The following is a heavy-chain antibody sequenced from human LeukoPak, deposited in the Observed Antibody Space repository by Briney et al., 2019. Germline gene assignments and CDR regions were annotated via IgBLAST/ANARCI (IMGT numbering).Heavy chain of an antibody. CDR2: IYYSGST. J-gene: IGHJ2*01. V-gene: IGHV4-59*08. CDR1: GGSISSHY. CDR3: ARVWVVQGTNWYFDL. D-gene: IGHD1-1*01. Sequence: PSETLSLTCTVSGGSISSHYRSWIRQPPGKGLEWIGYIYYSGSTNYNPSLKSRVTISVDTSKNQFSLKLSSVTAADTAVYYCARVWVVQGTNWYFDLWGRGTLVTVSS.